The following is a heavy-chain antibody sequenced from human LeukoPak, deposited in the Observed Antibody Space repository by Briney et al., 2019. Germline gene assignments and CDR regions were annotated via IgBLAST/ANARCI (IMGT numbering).Heavy chain of an antibody. D-gene: IGHD5-24*01. CDR3: ARDHVEMATGDFDY. Sequence: GGALRLSCAASGFTFSSYSMNWVRQAPGKGLEGVSSISSSSSYIYYADSVKGRFTISRDNAKNSLYLQMNSLRAEDTAVYYCARDHVEMATGDFDYWGQGTLVTVSS. CDR1: GFTFSSYS. CDR2: ISSSSSYI. V-gene: IGHV3-21*01. J-gene: IGHJ4*02.